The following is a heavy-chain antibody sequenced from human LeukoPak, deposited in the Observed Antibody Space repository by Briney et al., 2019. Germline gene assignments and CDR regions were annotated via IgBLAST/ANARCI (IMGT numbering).Heavy chain of an antibody. Sequence: GGSLRLSCAASGFTFSDYYMSWIRQAPGKGLEWVSYISSSGTTIYYADSVKGRFTISRDNAKNSLYLQMNSLRAEDSAVYYCARDGPSIAADFDCWGQGTLVTVSS. CDR3: ARDGPSIAADFDC. CDR2: ISSSGTTI. D-gene: IGHD6-6*01. CDR1: GFTFSDYY. V-gene: IGHV3-11*04. J-gene: IGHJ4*02.